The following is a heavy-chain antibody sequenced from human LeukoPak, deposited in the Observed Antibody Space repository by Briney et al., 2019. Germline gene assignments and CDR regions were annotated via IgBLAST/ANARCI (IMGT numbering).Heavy chain of an antibody. CDR2: ISYDGSNK. D-gene: IGHD6-13*01. V-gene: IGHV3-30-3*01. Sequence: GRSLRLSCAASGFTFSSYAMHWVRQAPGKGLEWVAVISYDGSNKYYADSVKGRFTISRDNSKNTLYLQMNSLRVEDTAVYYCARESGQQLKDYYGMDVWGQGTTVTVSS. CDR3: ARESGQQLKDYYGMDV. J-gene: IGHJ6*02. CDR1: GFTFSSYA.